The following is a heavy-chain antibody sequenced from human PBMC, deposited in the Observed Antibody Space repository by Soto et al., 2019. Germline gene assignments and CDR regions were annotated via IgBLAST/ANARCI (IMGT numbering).Heavy chain of an antibody. CDR1: GFALTTRPVG. J-gene: IGHJ4*02. V-gene: IGHV2-5*02. CDR2: IYWDYDK. D-gene: IGHD1-20*01. CDR3: AHRLGGYTWNDGYLDF. Sequence: QITLKESGPTLVTPTQTLTLTCSFSGFALTTRPVGVGWVRQPPGKALEWLAVIYWDYDKRYNPSLRSRLTITKDTSKNQVVLTVSNLDPVDTATYYCAHRLGGYTWNDGYLDFWGQGALVTVSP.